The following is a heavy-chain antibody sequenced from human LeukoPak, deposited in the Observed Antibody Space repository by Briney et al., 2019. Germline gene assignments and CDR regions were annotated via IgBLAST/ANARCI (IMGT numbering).Heavy chain of an antibody. V-gene: IGHV4-59*01. CDR2: VYYTGSI. D-gene: IGHD3-10*01. CDR1: GASISSYS. Sequence: PSETLSLTCTVSGASISSYSWSWIRQPPGKGLEWVGYVYYTGSINYNPSLKSRVTISVDTSKNQFSLKLSSVTAADTAVYYCARWPRGSDAFDIWGQGTMVTVSS. J-gene: IGHJ3*02. CDR3: ARWPRGSDAFDI.